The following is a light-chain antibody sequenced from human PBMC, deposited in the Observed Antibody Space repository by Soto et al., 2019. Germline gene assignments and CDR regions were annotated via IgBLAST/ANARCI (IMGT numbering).Light chain of an antibody. V-gene: IGKV1-5*01. J-gene: IGKJ5*01. CDR2: DAS. CDR1: QSISNW. CDR3: QQYNTYST. Sequence: DIQMTQSPSTLSASVGDRVTITCRASQSISNWLAWYQQKPGKAPQALIYDASSLKSGVPSRFSGNGSGTEFTLTISSLQPDDFATYYCQQYNTYSTVGQGTRLEIK.